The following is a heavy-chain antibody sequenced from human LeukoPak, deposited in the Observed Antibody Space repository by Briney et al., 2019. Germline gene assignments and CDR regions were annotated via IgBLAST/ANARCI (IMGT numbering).Heavy chain of an antibody. J-gene: IGHJ4*02. CDR1: GFTFGSYG. CDR3: AKNGDSSGYYSVDY. CDR2: ISYDGSNK. D-gene: IGHD3-22*01. V-gene: IGHV3-30*18. Sequence: PGRSLRLSCAASGFTFGSYGMHWVRQAPGKGLEWVAVISYDGSNKYYADSVKGRFTISRDNSKNTLYLQMNSLRAEDTAVYYCAKNGDSSGYYSVDYWGQGTLVTVSS.